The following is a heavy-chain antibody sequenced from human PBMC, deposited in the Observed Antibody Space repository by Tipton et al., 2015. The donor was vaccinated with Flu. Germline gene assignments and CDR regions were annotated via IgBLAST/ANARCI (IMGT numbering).Heavy chain of an antibody. CDR1: KYSFTSYW. Sequence: VQLVQSGAEVKKPGESLKISCKDSKYSFTSYWIGWVRQMPGKGLEWMGIIYPDDSDTRYSPSFQGQVTISADKSSSTAYLQWSSLKASDTAIYYCARQDCSSGTCYIDYWGQGTLITVSS. CDR2: IYPDDSDT. D-gene: IGHD2-2*02. J-gene: IGHJ4*02. CDR3: ARQDCSSGTCYIDY. V-gene: IGHV5-51*01.